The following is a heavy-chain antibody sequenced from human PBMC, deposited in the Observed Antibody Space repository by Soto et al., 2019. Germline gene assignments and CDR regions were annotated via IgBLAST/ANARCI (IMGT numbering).Heavy chain of an antibody. J-gene: IGHJ4*02. CDR3: ARVPHGYGDYAGDY. CDR1: GGSFSGYY. Sequence: SETLSLTCAVYGGSFSGYYWSWIRQPPGKGLEWIGEINHSGSTNYNPSLKSRVTISVDTSKNQFSLKLSSVTAADTAVYYCARVPHGYGDYAGDYWGQGTLVTVSS. CDR2: INHSGST. D-gene: IGHD4-17*01. V-gene: IGHV4-34*01.